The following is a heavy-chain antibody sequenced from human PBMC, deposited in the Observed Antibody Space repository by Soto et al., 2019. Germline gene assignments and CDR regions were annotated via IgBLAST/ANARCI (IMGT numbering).Heavy chain of an antibody. CDR3: ARVAAVGYCSGGSCYSGYYYYGMDV. J-gene: IGHJ6*02. CDR1: GFTFSSYD. D-gene: IGHD2-15*01. V-gene: IGHV3-13*01. Sequence: GGSLRLSCAASGFTFSSYDMHWVRQATGKGLEWVSAIGTAGDTYYPGSVKGRFTISRENAKNSLYLQMNSLRAEDTAVYYCARVAAVGYCSGGSCYSGYYYYGMDVWGQGTTVTVSS. CDR2: IGTAGDT.